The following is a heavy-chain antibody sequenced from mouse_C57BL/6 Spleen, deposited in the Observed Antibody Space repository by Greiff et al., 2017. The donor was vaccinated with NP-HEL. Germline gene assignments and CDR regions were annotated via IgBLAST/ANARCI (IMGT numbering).Heavy chain of an antibody. J-gene: IGHJ2*01. Sequence: QVQLQQPGAELVKPGASVKLSCKASGYTFTSYWMHWVKQRPGQGLEWIGMIHPHSGSTNYNEKFKSKATLTVDKSSSTAYMQLSSLTSEDSAVYYCARRRGSAGTGYYFDYWGQGTTLTVSS. CDR2: IHPHSGST. CDR1: GYTFTSYW. V-gene: IGHV1-64*01. D-gene: IGHD4-1*01. CDR3: ARRRGSAGTGYYFDY.